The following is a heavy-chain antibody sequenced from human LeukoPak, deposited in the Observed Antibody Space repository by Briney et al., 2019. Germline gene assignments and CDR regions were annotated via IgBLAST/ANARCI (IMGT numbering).Heavy chain of an antibody. J-gene: IGHJ4*02. D-gene: IGHD2-21*01. CDR2: LNEDGSTT. CDR1: EFTFSDYA. Sequence: PGGSLRLSCVASEFTFSDYAMSWVRQAPGKGLEWVSGLNEDGSTTFYADSVQGRFIISRDNSQNIVYLQMSSLRVEDTAVYYCAREVVATASAFDCWGQGTLVTVSS. CDR3: AREVVATASAFDC. V-gene: IGHV3-23*01.